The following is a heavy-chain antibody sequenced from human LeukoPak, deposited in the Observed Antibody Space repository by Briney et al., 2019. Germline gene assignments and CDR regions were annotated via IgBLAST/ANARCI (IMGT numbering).Heavy chain of an antibody. CDR1: GYTFTSYG. J-gene: IGHJ4*02. D-gene: IGHD3-10*01. V-gene: IGHV1-18*01. Sequence: ASVKVSCKASGYTFTSYGISWVRQAPGQGLEWMGWISAYNGNTNYAQKLQGRVTMTTDTSTSTAYMELSSLRPEDTAVYYCARGGYYYGSGSYQAMGYWGQGTLVTVSS. CDR2: ISAYNGNT. CDR3: ARGGYYYGSGSYQAMGY.